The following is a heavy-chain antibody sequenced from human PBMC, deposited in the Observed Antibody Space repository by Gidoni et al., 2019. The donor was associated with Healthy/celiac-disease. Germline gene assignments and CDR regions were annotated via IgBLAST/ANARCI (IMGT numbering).Heavy chain of an antibody. V-gene: IGHV4-34*01. CDR1: GGSYSGYY. D-gene: IGHD3-16*02. CDR3: ASGGRYDYVWGSYRLFDY. CDR2: INHSGST. Sequence: QVQLQQWGAGLLKPSETRSLTCAVYGGSYSGYYWSWIRQPPGKGLEWIGEINHSGSTNYNPSLKSRVTISVDTSKNQFSLKLSSVTAADTAVYYCASGGRYDYVWGSYRLFDYWGQGTLVTVSS. J-gene: IGHJ4*02.